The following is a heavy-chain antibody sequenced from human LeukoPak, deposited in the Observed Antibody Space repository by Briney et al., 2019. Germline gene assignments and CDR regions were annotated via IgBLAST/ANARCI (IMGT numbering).Heavy chain of an antibody. J-gene: IGHJ4*02. CDR1: GFTFSSYA. D-gene: IGHD7-27*01. Sequence: PGGSLRLSCAASGFTFSSYAMTWARQAPVKGLEWASAISGDGTRTYYADSVKGRFTVSRDNSKNTLSLQMNSLRAEDTAVYYCAKDGGLWVSAHWGDSWGRGTLVTVSS. V-gene: IGHV3-23*01. CDR3: AKDGGLWVSAHWGDS. CDR2: ISGDGTRT.